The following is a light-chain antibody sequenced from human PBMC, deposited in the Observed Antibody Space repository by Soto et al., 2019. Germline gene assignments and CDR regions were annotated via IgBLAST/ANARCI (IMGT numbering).Light chain of an antibody. CDR1: RDIRDF. CDR3: QHYDNLPPYI. V-gene: IGKV1-33*01. J-gene: IGKJ2*01. CDR2: DAS. Sequence: EIQMTQSPSSLSVSVGDRVTITCQARRDIRDFLNWYQQKPGEAPKLLIFDASKLEDGVPLRFSGSGSGTDISFSSSSLQPEDVSIYYCQHYDNLPPYIFGQGTKVDIK.